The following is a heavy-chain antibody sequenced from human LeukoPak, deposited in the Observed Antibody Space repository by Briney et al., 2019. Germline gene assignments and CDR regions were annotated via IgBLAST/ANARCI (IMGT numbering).Heavy chain of an antibody. J-gene: IGHJ5*02. V-gene: IGHV4-59*01. D-gene: IGHD3-10*01. CDR1: GGSISSYY. CDR2: IYYSGST. Sequence: SETLSLTCTVSGGSISSYYWSWIRQPPGKGLEWIGYIYYSGSTNYNPSLKSRVTISVDASKNQFSLKLSSVTAADTAVYYCARGITKSWFDPWGQGTLVTVSS. CDR3: ARGITKSWFDP.